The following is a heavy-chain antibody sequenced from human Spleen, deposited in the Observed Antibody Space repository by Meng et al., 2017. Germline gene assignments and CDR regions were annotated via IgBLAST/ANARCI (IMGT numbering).Heavy chain of an antibody. CDR3: ARVGRGYSYGQSPQWYYYYGMDV. CDR2: INHSGST. D-gene: IGHD5-18*01. V-gene: IGHV4-34*01. CDR1: GGSFSGYY. Sequence: GSLRLSCSVYGGSFSGYYWSWIRQPSGKGLEWIGEINHSGSTNYNPSLKSRVTISVDTSKNQFSLKLSYVTDADTAVYYCARVGRGYSYGQSPQWYYYYGMDVWGQGTTVTVSS. J-gene: IGHJ6*02.